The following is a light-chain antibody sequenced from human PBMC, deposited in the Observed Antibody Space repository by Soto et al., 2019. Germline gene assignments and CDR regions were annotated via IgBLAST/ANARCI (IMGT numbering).Light chain of an antibody. Sequence: VRKQYPATLSFAPGEGATLSCRASQGIGDTLAWYQHKPGQTPRLLIYDTSTRATGAPTRFSGSRSGAEFTLTINSLQSEDFAVYYCQPYNNWPLTFGGGTKVDI. J-gene: IGKJ4*01. V-gene: IGKV3-15*01. CDR1: QGIGDT. CDR2: DTS. CDR3: QPYNNWPLT.